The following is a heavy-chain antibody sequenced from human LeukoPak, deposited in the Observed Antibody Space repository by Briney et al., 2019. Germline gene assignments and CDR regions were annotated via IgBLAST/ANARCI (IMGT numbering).Heavy chain of an antibody. CDR1: GGSFSGYY. CDR3: ARGRITMVRGVRRYYGMDV. V-gene: IGHV4-34*01. D-gene: IGHD3-10*01. Sequence: SETLSLTCAVYGGSFSGYYWSWIRQPPGKGLEWIGEINHSGSTNYNPSLKSQVTISVDTSKNQFSLKLSSVTAADTAVYYCARGRITMVRGVRRYYGMDVWGKGTTVTVSS. J-gene: IGHJ6*04. CDR2: INHSGST.